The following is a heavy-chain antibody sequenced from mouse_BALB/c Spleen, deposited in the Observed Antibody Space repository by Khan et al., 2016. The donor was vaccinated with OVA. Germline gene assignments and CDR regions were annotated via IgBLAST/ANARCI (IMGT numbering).Heavy chain of an antibody. Sequence: IQLVQSGAELVKPGASVKLSCSASGFNIKDTYIHWVKQRPEQGLEWIGRIDPPNDDSKYGPKFQDKATLTADTSSNTAYLQLSSLTSEETAVYYCANRYGNAVAYGGQGTLVSGAA. CDR3: ANRYGNAVAY. V-gene: IGHV14-3*02. CDR2: IDPPNDDS. J-gene: IGHJ3*01. D-gene: IGHD2-1*01. CDR1: GFNIKDTY.